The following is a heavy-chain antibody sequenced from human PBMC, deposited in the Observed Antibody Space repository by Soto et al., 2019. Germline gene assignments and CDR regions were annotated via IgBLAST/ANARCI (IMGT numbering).Heavy chain of an antibody. CDR2: IYYSGST. V-gene: IGHV4-59*08. J-gene: IGHJ5*02. CDR3: ARHSLEPSSSWYWFDP. Sequence: SETLSLTCTVSGGSISSYYWSWIRQPPGKGLEWIGYIYYSGSTNYNPSLKSRVTISVDTSKNQFSLKLSSVTAADTAVYYCARHSLEPSSSWYWFDPWGQGTLVTVSS. CDR1: GGSISSYY. D-gene: IGHD6-13*01.